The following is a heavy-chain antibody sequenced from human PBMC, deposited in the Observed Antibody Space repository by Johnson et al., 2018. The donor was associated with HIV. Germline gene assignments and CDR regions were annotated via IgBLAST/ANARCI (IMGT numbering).Heavy chain of an antibody. CDR2: ISYDGSNK. CDR1: GFTFSSYA. V-gene: IGHV3-30-3*01. D-gene: IGHD4-17*01. Sequence: QVQLVESGGGVVQPGRSLRLSCAASGFTFSSYAMHWVRQAPGKGLEWVAVISYDGSNKYYADSVKGRFTISRDSSKNTLYLQMNSLRVEDTAVYYCARGSRYTYDYGDSPGAFDIWGQGTVVTVSS. CDR3: ARGSRYTYDYGDSPGAFDI. J-gene: IGHJ3*02.